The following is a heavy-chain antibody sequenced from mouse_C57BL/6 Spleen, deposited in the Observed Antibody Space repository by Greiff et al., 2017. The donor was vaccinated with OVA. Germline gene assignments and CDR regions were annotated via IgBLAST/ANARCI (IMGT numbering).Heavy chain of an antibody. Sequence: EVKLMESGGGLVKPGGSLKLSCAASGFTFSDYGMHWVRQALEKGLEWVAYISSGSSTIYYADTVKGRFTISRDNAKNTLFLQMTSLRSEDTAMYYCARRKNYYSNFMDYWGQGTSVTVSS. CDR1: GFTFSDYG. CDR2: ISSGSSTI. J-gene: IGHJ4*01. V-gene: IGHV5-17*01. D-gene: IGHD2-5*01. CDR3: ARRKNYYSNFMDY.